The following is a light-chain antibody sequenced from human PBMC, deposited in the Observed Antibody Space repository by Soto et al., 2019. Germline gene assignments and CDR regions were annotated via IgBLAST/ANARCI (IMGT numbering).Light chain of an antibody. V-gene: IGKV1-5*01. J-gene: IGKJ2*01. CDR2: DGS. Sequence: DIQMTQSPSTLPASVGDRVTITCRASQSLRGWLAWYQQKPGKAPRLLIYDGSSLQSGVPSRFSGRGSGTGFTLTINGLQPDDFAFYYCQQYDIDPYTFGQGTKVDIK. CDR1: QSLRGW. CDR3: QQYDIDPYT.